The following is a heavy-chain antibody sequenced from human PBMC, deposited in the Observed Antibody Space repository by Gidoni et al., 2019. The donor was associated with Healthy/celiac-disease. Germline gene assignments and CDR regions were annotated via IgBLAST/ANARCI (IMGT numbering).Heavy chain of an antibody. J-gene: IGHJ4*02. Sequence: QVQLVEPGGGVVQPGGSLRLPGEAPAFTLGGYAMHWVRQAPGKGLEWVAVISYDGSNTYYADSVKGRFTISRDNSKNTLYLQMNSLRAEDTAVYYCARSRGYYDILTGYYIWGQGTLVTVSS. CDR3: ARSRGYYDILTGYYI. D-gene: IGHD3-9*01. CDR1: AFTLGGYA. CDR2: ISYDGSNT. V-gene: IGHV3-30*04.